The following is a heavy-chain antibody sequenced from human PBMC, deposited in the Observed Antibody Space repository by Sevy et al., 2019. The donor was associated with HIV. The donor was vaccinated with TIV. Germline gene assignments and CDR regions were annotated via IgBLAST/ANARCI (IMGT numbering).Heavy chain of an antibody. J-gene: IGHJ6*02. CDR2: IDTYNGKT. D-gene: IGHD2-8*02. CDR3: ARDKSVQVVYGVIRNFYGMDA. CDR1: GYRFTSYG. V-gene: IGHV1-18*01. Sequence: APVKVSCKASGYRFTSYGISWVRQAPGQGLEWMGWIDTYNGKTNYAQKFQDRVTVTTDTSTSTAYMELRSLRSDDTAIYYCARDKSVQVVYGVIRNFYGMDAWGQGTTVTVSS.